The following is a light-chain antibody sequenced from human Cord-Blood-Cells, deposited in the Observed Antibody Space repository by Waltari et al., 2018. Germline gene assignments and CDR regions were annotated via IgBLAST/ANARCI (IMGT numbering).Light chain of an antibody. CDR3: NSRDSSGNHYV. J-gene: IGLJ1*01. V-gene: IGLV3-19*01. Sequence: SSELTQDPAVSVALGQTVRITCQGDSLRSYYASWYQQKPGQAPVIVIYGKNNRPSGIPDRYSRYSSGNTASLTITGAQAEDEADYYCNSRDSSGNHYVFGTGTKVTVL. CDR2: GKN. CDR1: SLRSYY.